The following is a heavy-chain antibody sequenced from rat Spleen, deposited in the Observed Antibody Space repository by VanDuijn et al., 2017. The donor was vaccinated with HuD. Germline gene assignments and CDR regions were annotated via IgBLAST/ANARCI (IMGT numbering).Heavy chain of an antibody. CDR1: GYSITSSHR. J-gene: IGHJ3*01. CDR2: INNAGST. V-gene: IGHV3-3*01. CDR3: ARQDNYVGFAY. D-gene: IGHD1-10*01. Sequence: EVQLQESGPGLVKPSQSLSLTCSVTGYSITSSHRWNWIRKFPGNKLEWMGYINNAGSTNYNPSLKSRISITRDTSKNQFFLQVNSVTTEDTATYYCARQDNYVGFAYWGQGTLVTVSS.